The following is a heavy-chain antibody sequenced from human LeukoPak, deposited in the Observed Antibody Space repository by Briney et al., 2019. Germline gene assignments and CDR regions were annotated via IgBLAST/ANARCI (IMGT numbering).Heavy chain of an antibody. CDR1: GGTFSSYA. Sequence: ASVKVSCKASGGTFSSYAISWVRQAPGQGLEWMGWISAYNGNTNYAQKLQGRVTMTTDTSTSTAYMELRSLRSDDTAVYYCARDAYYDFWSGYYHNWFDPWGQGTLVTVSS. J-gene: IGHJ5*02. V-gene: IGHV1-18*01. D-gene: IGHD3-3*01. CDR3: ARDAYYDFWSGYYHNWFDP. CDR2: ISAYNGNT.